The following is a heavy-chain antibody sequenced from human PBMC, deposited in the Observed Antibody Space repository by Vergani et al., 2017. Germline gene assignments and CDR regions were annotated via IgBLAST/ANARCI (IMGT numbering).Heavy chain of an antibody. V-gene: IGHV4-61*02. CDR1: GGSISAGYYF. CDR2: ISASGNA. Sequence: QVQLQASGPGRVKPSQTLSLTCTMSGGSISAGYYFWSWIRHPAGKGLEWLGHISASGNATHSPSLKTRVSMSVDTSKNQFSLTVTSVTAADTAIYFCARRSGGYYSGGKVHPLRTAFDVWGHGTVVTGSS. D-gene: IGHD2-15*01. CDR3: ARRSGGYYSGGKVHPLRTAFDV. J-gene: IGHJ3*01.